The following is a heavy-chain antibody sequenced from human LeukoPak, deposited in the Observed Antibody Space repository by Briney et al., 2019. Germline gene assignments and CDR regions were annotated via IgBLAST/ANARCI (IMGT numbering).Heavy chain of an antibody. Sequence: GGSLRLSCAASGFTFSDYYMSWIRQAPGKGLEWVSYISSSGSTIYYADSVKGRFTISRDNSKNTLYLQMNSLRAEDTAVYYCATEGLVRGVIFENWGQGTLVTVSS. CDR3: ATEGLVRGVIFEN. D-gene: IGHD3-10*01. V-gene: IGHV3-11*04. J-gene: IGHJ4*02. CDR2: ISSSGSTI. CDR1: GFTFSDYY.